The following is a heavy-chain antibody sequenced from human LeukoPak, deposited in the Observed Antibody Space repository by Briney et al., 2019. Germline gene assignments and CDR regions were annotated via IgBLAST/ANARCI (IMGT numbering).Heavy chain of an antibody. J-gene: IGHJ4*02. CDR3: ARPRYYDSSGYSVDY. CDR2: INPNSGGT. CDR1: GYTFTGYY. V-gene: IGHV1-2*02. D-gene: IGHD3-22*01. Sequence: ASVKVSYKASGYTFTGYYMHWVRQAPGQGLEWMGWINPNSGGTNYAQKFQGRVTMTRDTSISTAYMELSRLRSNDTAVYYCARPRYYDSSGYSVDYWGQGTLVTVSS.